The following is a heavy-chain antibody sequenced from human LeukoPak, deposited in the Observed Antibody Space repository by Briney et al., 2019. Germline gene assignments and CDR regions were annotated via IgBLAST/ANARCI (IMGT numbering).Heavy chain of an antibody. V-gene: IGHV3-21*01. J-gene: IGHJ4*02. Sequence: PGGSLRLSCAASGFTFSSYNMNWVRQAPGKGLEWVSSISTSSSYIYYADSVKGRFTISRDNARNSLYLQMNSLRAEDTAVYYCARIVATIPYYFDYWGQGTLVTVSS. CDR2: ISTSSSYI. CDR3: ARIVATIPYYFDY. CDR1: GFTFSSYN. D-gene: IGHD5-12*01.